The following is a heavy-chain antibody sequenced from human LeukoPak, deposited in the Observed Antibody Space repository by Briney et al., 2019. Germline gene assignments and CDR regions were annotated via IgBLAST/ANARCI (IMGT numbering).Heavy chain of an antibody. CDR1: GGSISTSSYY. CDR3: ARDVVVVVAATHRAFDY. D-gene: IGHD2-15*01. Sequence: PSETLSLTCTVSGGSISTSSYYWGWIRQPPGKGLEWIGSIYYSGSTYYNPSLKSRVTISVDTSKNQFSLKLSSVTAADTAVYYCARDVVVVVAATHRAFDYWGQGTLVTVSS. V-gene: IGHV4-39*07. CDR2: IYYSGST. J-gene: IGHJ4*02.